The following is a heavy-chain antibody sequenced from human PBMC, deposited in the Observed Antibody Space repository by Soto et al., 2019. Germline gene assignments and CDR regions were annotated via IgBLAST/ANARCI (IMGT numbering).Heavy chain of an antibody. CDR2: IWYDGSDK. J-gene: IGHJ4*02. Sequence: QVQLVESGGGVVQPGGSLRLSCAASGFTFSAYGMHWVRQAPGKGLEWVSVIWYDGSDKYYADSVKGRFIISRDNSKNTLYLQMNSLRAEDTAVYYCAKLGLTMTTTLHIDYWGQGTLVTVSS. V-gene: IGHV3-33*06. CDR3: AKLGLTMTTTLHIDY. D-gene: IGHD4-17*01. CDR1: GFTFSAYG.